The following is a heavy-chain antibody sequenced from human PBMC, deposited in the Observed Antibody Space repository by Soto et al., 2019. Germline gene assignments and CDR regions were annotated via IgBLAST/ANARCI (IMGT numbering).Heavy chain of an antibody. D-gene: IGHD2-2*01. J-gene: IGHJ4*02. CDR1: GYTFTSYG. CDR2: ISVYKGNT. Sequence: ASLKVSCKASGYTFTSYGISWVRQAPGQGLEWMGWISVYKGNTKYAQKFQGRVTMTTDTSTSTAYMELRNLRSDDTAVYYCGREYCSSTSCFQPDYCGQGTLVTVSS. V-gene: IGHV1-18*01. CDR3: GREYCSSTSCFQPDY.